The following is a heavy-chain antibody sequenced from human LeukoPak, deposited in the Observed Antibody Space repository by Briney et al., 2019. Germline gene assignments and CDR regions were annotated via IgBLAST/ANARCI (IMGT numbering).Heavy chain of an antibody. CDR3: ARPPRYQLRNWYFDL. CDR1: GFTFSSNA. V-gene: IGHV3-21*01. D-gene: IGHD2-2*01. J-gene: IGHJ2*01. Sequence: GGSLRLSCAASGFTFSSNAMNWVRQAPGKGLEWVSCISTSSRYIYYADSVKGRFTISRDDAKNSLYLQMNSLRAEDTAVYYCARPPRYQLRNWYFDLWGRGTLVTVSS. CDR2: ISTSSRYI.